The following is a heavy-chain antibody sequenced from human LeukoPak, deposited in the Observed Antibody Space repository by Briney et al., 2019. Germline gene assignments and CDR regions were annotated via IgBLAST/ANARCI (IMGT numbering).Heavy chain of an antibody. CDR1: GYTFTSYG. D-gene: IGHD3-10*01. CDR2: ISAYNGNT. J-gene: IGHJ6*04. V-gene: IGHV1-18*04. CDR3: ARISITMVRGAHYYGMDV. Sequence: GASVKVSCKASGYTFTSYGISWVRQAPGQGLEWMGWISAYNGNTNYAQKLQGRVTMTTDTSTSTAYMELRSLRSDDTAVYYCARISITMVRGAHYYGMDVWGKGTTVTVSS.